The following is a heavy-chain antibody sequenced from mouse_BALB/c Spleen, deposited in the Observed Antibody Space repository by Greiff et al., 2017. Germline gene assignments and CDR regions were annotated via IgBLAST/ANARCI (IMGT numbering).Heavy chain of an antibody. Sequence: EVHLVESGGGLVQPGGSRKLSCAASGFTFSSFGMHWVRQAPEKGLEWVAYISSGSSTIYYADTVKGRFTISRDNPKNTLFLQMTSLRSEDTAMYYCARSRFYYFDYWGQGTTLTVSS. V-gene: IGHV5-17*02. CDR3: ARSRFYYFDY. CDR2: ISSGSSTI. CDR1: GFTFSSFG. J-gene: IGHJ2*01.